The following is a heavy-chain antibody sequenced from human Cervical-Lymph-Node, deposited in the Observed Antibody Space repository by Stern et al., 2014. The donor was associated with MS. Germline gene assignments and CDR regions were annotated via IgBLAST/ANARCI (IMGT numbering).Heavy chain of an antibody. Sequence: QLVESGGGVVQPGRSLRLSCAASGFTFNIYGMHWVRQTPGKGLEWGAVISYDGSKKYYADSVKGRFTISRDNSKNTLYVQMNSLRAEDTAVYYCAKDRERFLRGGGMDVWGQGTTVTVSS. CDR2: ISYDGSKK. CDR1: GFTFNIYG. CDR3: AKDRERFLRGGGMDV. D-gene: IGHD3-3*01. J-gene: IGHJ6*02. V-gene: IGHV3-30*18.